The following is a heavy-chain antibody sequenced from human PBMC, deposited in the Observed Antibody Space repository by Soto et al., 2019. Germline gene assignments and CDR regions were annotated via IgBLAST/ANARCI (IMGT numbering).Heavy chain of an antibody. D-gene: IGHD3-9*01. J-gene: IGHJ4*02. CDR2: INSDGSDT. V-gene: IGHV3-74*01. Sequence: GGSLRLSCAASGFSLSTYWMVWVRQVPGKWLVFVSRINSDGSDTTYADSVKGRFTISRDNAKNTVYLQANSLTAEDTAMYYCAKSGGKFGTTGYYYFDYWGQGALVNVSS. CDR1: GFSLSTYW. CDR3: AKSGGKFGTTGYYYFDY.